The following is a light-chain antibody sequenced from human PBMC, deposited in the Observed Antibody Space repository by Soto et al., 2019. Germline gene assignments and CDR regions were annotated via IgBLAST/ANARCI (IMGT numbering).Light chain of an antibody. CDR3: QQYNVWPLT. J-gene: IGKJ4*01. V-gene: IGKV3-15*01. Sequence: ETQMTQSPVTLSVSPGERVTLSCRATQSVSSDLAWYQKKPGQPPRLLIYGAASRVTGVPARFSGSGSGTEFTLTIGRLQSEDFALYYCQQYNVWPLTFGGGTKVEIK. CDR2: GAA. CDR1: QSVSSD.